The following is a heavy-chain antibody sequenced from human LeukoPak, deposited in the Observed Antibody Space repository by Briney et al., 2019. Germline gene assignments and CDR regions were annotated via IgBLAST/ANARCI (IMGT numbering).Heavy chain of an antibody. D-gene: IGHD6-19*01. CDR1: GFTFSSYA. V-gene: IGHV3-23*01. J-gene: IGHJ4*02. CDR3: ARVTVAGYYFDY. CDR2: ISGSGGST. Sequence: GSLRLSCAASGFTFSSYAMSWVRQAPGKGLEWVSAISGSGGSTYYADSVKGRFTISRDNAKNSLYLQMNSLRDEDTAVYYCARVTVAGYYFDYWGQGTLVTVSS.